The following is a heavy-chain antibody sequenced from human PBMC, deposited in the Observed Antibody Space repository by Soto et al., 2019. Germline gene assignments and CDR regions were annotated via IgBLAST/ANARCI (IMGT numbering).Heavy chain of an antibody. CDR2: IYQSGST. J-gene: IGHJ5*02. D-gene: IGHD6-19*01. CDR3: VRRIASGWYSRYFAP. CDR1: GDSIGRTNW. V-gene: IGHV4-4*02. Sequence: QVQLQESGPGLVRPSGTLSLTCTVSGDSIGRTNWWSWVRQPPGKGLEWIGEIYQSGSTNYNPSLKSRVNISVDKSKSQFSLNLNSVTAADTAVYYCVRRIASGWYSRYFAPWGQGTLVSVSS.